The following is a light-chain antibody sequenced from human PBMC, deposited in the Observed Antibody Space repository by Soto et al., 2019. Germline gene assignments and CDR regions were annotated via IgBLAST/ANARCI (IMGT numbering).Light chain of an antibody. CDR3: RSICRPTPGG. J-gene: IGLJ2*01. CDR2: DVS. CDR1: SSDVGGYNY. V-gene: IGLV2-14*03. Sequence: QSALTQPASVSGSPGQSITISCTGTSSDVGGYNYVSWYQQHPDKAPKLMIYDVSRRPSGVSDRFSGSKSGSTASLTISGAQAEDGADFYRRSICRPTPGGFGGGAKVNGL.